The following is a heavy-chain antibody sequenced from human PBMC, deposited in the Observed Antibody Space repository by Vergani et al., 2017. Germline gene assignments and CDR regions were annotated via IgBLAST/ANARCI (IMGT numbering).Heavy chain of an antibody. V-gene: IGHV3-7*01. D-gene: IGHD3-22*01. Sequence: EVQLVESGGGLVQPGGSLRLSCAASGFTFSSYWMSWVRQAPGKGLEWVANIKQDGSEKYYVDSVKGRFTISRDNAKNSLYLQMNSLRAEDTAVYYCARDRVDSSGRGFYYMDVWGKGTTVTVSS. CDR1: GFTFSSYW. J-gene: IGHJ6*03. CDR2: IKQDGSEK. CDR3: ARDRVDSSGRGFYYMDV.